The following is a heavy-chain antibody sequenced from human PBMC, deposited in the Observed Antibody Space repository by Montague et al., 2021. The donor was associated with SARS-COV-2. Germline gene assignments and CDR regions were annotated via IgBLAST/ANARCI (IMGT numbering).Heavy chain of an antibody. D-gene: IGHD3-10*01. J-gene: IGHJ6*02. CDR1: GGSIRSSSHF. V-gene: IGHV4-39*07. Sequence: SETLSLTCTVSGGSIRSSSHFWGWFREPPGQRLEWIGTISYSESTXYSPSLESRVIITADTSKNQFSLNLRSVTAADTAVYFCGLGRGFAVGNHYYYYYGLDVWGQGTTVTVSS. CDR3: GLGRGFAVGNHYYYYYGLDV. CDR2: ISYSEST.